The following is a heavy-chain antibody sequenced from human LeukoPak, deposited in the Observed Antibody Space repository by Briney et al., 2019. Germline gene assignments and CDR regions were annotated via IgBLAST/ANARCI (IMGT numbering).Heavy chain of an antibody. CDR3: ARTAGYSSGWYGFDI. Sequence: GESLKIPCETSGYKFSSYWVAWVRPMPGKGLEWMGIIYPGDSDTRYSPSFQGQVTISVDKSIGAAYLQWNSLKASDAAMYYCARTAGYSSGWYGFDIWGQGNMVSVSS. CDR2: IYPGDSDT. V-gene: IGHV5-51*01. J-gene: IGHJ3*02. D-gene: IGHD6-19*01. CDR1: GYKFSSYW.